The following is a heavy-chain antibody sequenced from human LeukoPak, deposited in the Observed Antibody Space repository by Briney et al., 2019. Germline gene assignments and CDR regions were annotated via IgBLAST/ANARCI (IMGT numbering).Heavy chain of an antibody. J-gene: IGHJ4*02. CDR3: ARDHLVARGYYYDSSDLDY. CDR2: TKQDGSEK. Sequence: GGSLRLSCAASGFTFSSYWMSWVRQAPGKGLEWVANTKQDGSEKYYVDSVKGRFTISRDNAKNSLYLQMNSLRAEDTAVYYCARDHLVARGYYYDSSDLDYWGQGTLVTVSS. D-gene: IGHD3-22*01. V-gene: IGHV3-7*01. CDR1: GFTFSSYW.